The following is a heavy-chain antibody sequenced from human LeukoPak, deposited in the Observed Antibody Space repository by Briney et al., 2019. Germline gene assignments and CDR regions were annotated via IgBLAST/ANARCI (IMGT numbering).Heavy chain of an antibody. Sequence: PGGSLRLSCAVSGLTVSSNYMSWVRQAPGKGLEWVSAIYSGGSTFYADSVKGRFTISRDNSKNTLYLQMNSLRAEDTAVYYCARDPYNSGSSYFDYLGQGTLVTVSS. D-gene: IGHD3-10*01. CDR2: IYSGGST. CDR3: ARDPYNSGSSYFDY. CDR1: GLTVSSNY. J-gene: IGHJ4*02. V-gene: IGHV3-53*01.